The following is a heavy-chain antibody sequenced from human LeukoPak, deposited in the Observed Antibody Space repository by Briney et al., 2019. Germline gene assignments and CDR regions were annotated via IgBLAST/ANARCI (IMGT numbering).Heavy chain of an antibody. D-gene: IGHD6-19*01. CDR2: INAGNGNT. V-gene: IGHV1-3*01. J-gene: IGHJ6*02. CDR3: ARAGYSSGWSSDYYYGMDV. CDR1: GYTFTSYA. Sequence: ASVKVSCKASGYTFTSYAMHWVRQAPGQRLEWMGWINAGNGNTKYSQKFQGRVTITRDTSASTAYMELSSLRSEDTAVYYCARAGYSSGWSSDYYYGMDVWGQGTTVTVSS.